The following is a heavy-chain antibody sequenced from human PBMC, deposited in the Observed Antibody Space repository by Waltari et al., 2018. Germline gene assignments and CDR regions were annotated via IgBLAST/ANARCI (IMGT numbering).Heavy chain of an antibody. CDR1: CGAISSSSHF. V-gene: IGHV4-39*07. CDR3: ARGPGGDIVLVVYATGGWFDP. CDR2: SYYSGST. D-gene: IGHD2-8*02. Sequence: QLQLQESSPGLVTPSATLSLTSTVSCGAISSSSHFWGWIRQPHGTALGWCGCSYYSGSTYYNPALTSRVTISVDTSKRQFSLRLSSVTAADTAVYYCARGPGGDIVLVVYATGGWFDPWGQGTLVTVSS. J-gene: IGHJ5*02.